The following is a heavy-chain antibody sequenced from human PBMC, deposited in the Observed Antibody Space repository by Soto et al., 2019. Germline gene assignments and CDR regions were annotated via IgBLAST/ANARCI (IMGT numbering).Heavy chain of an antibody. Sequence: ASVKVSCKASGGTFSSYAISWVRQARGHRLQWIGWIDVGSANANYAQMLQERVTISRDMSISTAYMELSSLTSEDTAIYYCAADKVPTDPYNWVDPWGQGTLVTVSS. V-gene: IGHV1-58*02. CDR1: GGTFSSYA. J-gene: IGHJ5*02. D-gene: IGHD2-2*01. CDR2: IDVGSANA. CDR3: AADKVPTDPYNWVDP.